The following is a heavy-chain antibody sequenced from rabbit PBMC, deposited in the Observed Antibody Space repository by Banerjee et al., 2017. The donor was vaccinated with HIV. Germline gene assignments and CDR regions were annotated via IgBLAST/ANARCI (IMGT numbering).Heavy chain of an antibody. CDR1: GFSFSSSYW. J-gene: IGHJ4*01. V-gene: IGHV1S45*01. D-gene: IGHD4-1*01. Sequence: QEQLEESGGDLVKPEGSLTLTCTASGFSFSSSYWISWVRQAPGKGLEWIACIYAGSSGSTSYASWAKGRFTISKTSSTTVTLQMTSLTAADTATYFCARDLAGVIGWNFKLWGPGTLVTVS. CDR3: ARDLAGVIGWNFKL. CDR2: IYAGSSGST.